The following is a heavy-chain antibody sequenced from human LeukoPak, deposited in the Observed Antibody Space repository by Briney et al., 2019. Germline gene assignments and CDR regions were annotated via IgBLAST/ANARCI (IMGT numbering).Heavy chain of an antibody. CDR3: ARRGYCSGGSCSPNWFDP. CDR2: IYYSGST. J-gene: IGHJ5*02. D-gene: IGHD2-15*01. CDR1: GGSISSYY. Sequence: SETLSLTCTVSGGSISSYYWSWIRQPPGKGLEWIGYIYYSGSTNYNPSLKSRVTISVDTSENQFSLKLSSVTAADTAVYYCARRGYCSGGSCSPNWFDPWGQGTLVTVSS. V-gene: IGHV4-59*08.